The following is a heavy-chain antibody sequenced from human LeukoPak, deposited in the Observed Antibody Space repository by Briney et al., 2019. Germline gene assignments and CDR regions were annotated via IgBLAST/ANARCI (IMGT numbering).Heavy chain of an antibody. D-gene: IGHD2-15*01. CDR1: GYTFTGYY. CDR3: ARAPRYCSGGSCYSLDY. Sequence: ASVKVSCKASGYTFTGYYMHWVRQAPGQGLEWMGRVNPNSGGTNYAQKFQGRVTMTRDTSISTAYMELSRLRSDDTAVYYCARAPRYCSGGSCYSLDYWGQGTLVTVSS. J-gene: IGHJ4*02. V-gene: IGHV1-2*06. CDR2: VNPNSGGT.